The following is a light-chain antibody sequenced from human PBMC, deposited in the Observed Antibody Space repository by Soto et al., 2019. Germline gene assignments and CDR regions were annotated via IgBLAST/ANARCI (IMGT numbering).Light chain of an antibody. CDR3: QSFDSSLSTSI. CDR1: SSNLGADYD. J-gene: IGLJ2*01. V-gene: IGLV1-40*01. CDR2: GNS. Sequence: QSVLTQPPSVSGTPGQRVSISCTGTSSNLGADYDVHWYQQLPETAPRLLIFGNSVRPSGVPDRFFGSKSGTSASLAITGLQAEDEAIYYCQSFDSSLSTSIFGAGTKLTVL.